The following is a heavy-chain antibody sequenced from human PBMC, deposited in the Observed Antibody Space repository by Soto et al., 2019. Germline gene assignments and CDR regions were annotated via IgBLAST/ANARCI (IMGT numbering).Heavy chain of an antibody. CDR1: GGSISSGGYY. Sequence: QVQLQESGPGLVKPSQTLSLTCTVSGGSISSGGYYWRWIRQHPGKCLEWMGYIYNSGSPYYHPSLKSRVTISADTSKNQFCLKLSSVTAADTAVYYCARAPAPWGQGTLVTVSS. J-gene: IGHJ5*02. CDR2: IYNSGSP. CDR3: ARAPAP. V-gene: IGHV4-31*03.